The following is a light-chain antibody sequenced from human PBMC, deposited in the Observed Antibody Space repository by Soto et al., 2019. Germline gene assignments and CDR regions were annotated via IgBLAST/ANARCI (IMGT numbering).Light chain of an antibody. Sequence: QLVLTQSSSASASLGSSVKLTCTLSSGHSSYIIAWHQQQPGKAPRYLMKLEGSGSYNKGSGVPDRFSGSSSGADRYLTISTLQFVDEADYYCETWDSNTRVFGGGTKLTAL. CDR1: SGHSSYI. CDR3: ETWDSNTRV. J-gene: IGLJ3*02. CDR2: LEGSGSY. V-gene: IGLV4-60*02.